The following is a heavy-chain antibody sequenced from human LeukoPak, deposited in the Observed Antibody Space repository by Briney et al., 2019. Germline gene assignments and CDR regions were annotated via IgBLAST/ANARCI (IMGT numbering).Heavy chain of an antibody. CDR3: ARVQLERRDAFDI. CDR2: IYYSGST. J-gene: IGHJ3*02. D-gene: IGHD1-1*01. Sequence: PSETLSLTCTVSGGSVSSGSYYWSWIRQPPGKGLEWIGYIYYSGSTNYNPSLKSRVTISVDTSKNQFSLKLSSVTAADTAVYYRARVQLERRDAFDIWGQGTMVTVSS. CDR1: GGSVSSGSYY. V-gene: IGHV4-61*01.